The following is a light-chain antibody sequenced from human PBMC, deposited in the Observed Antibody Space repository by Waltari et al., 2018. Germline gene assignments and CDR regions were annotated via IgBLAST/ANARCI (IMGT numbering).Light chain of an antibody. CDR3: CSYAGDSTWV. CDR1: SGDIGDFDF. Sequence: QSALTQPASVSGSPGQSITISCTGTSGDIGDFDFVSWYQQYPGKAPKSIIYEVTKRPAGVSNRFSGSKSGNTASLTISGLQAEDGAHYYCCSYAGDSTWVFGGGTKLTVL. J-gene: IGLJ3*02. V-gene: IGLV2-23*02. CDR2: EVT.